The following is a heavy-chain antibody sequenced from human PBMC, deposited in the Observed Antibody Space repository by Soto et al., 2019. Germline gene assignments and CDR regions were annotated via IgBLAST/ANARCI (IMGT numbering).Heavy chain of an antibody. CDR1: GFSLRTSGVG. D-gene: IGHD4-17*01. J-gene: IGHJ5*02. Sequence: QITLKESGPTLVKPTQTLTLTCTFSGFSLRTSGVGVGWIRQPPGKALEWLALLYWNDDKRYSPSLKSRLTITKDTSKNQVVLIMTNMDPVDTATYYCAHRGYGDYPRDNWFDPWGQGVPVIVSS. CDR2: LYWNDDK. V-gene: IGHV2-5*01. CDR3: AHRGYGDYPRDNWFDP.